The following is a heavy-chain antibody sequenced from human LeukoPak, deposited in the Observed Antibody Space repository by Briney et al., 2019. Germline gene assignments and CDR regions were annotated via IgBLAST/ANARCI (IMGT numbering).Heavy chain of an antibody. V-gene: IGHV3-23*01. CDR1: GFTFSSYA. J-gene: IGHJ4*02. CDR2: ISGSGGST. CDR3: ARTPTVTTPG. D-gene: IGHD4-17*01. Sequence: GGSLRLSCAASGFTFSSYAMSWVRQAPGKGLEWVSAISGSGGSTYYRDSGKGRLTISRDNSKNTLYLQMNSRRAEDTAVYYCARTPTVTTPGWGQGALVTVSS.